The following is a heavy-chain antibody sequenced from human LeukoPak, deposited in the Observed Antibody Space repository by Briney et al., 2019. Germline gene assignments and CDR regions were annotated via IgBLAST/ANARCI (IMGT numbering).Heavy chain of an antibody. J-gene: IGHJ4*02. Sequence: GGSLRLPCAASGFTFSRYWMSWVRQAPGKGLEWVANIKQEGSEKYYVDSAKGRFTISRDNAKNSLYLQMNSLRAEDTAVYYCARYGDYTPYYFDYWGQGTLVTVSS. CDR1: GFTFSRYW. V-gene: IGHV3-7*01. D-gene: IGHD4-17*01. CDR2: IKQEGSEK. CDR3: ARYGDYTPYYFDY.